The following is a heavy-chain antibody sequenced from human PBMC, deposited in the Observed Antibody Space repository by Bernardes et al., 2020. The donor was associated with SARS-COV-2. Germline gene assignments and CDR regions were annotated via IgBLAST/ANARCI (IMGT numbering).Heavy chain of an antibody. D-gene: IGHD3-10*01. J-gene: IGHJ5*02. CDR3: ARGSYGSGDWFDP. Sequence: SLRLSCAASGFTFSNYGMHWVRQAPGKGLEWVAVISYDGSKKYYADSVKGRFAISRDNSKNTLYLQMNSLRAEDTAVYYCARGSYGSGDWFDPWGQGTLVTVSS. CDR2: ISYDGSKK. CDR1: GFTFSNYG. V-gene: IGHV3-30*03.